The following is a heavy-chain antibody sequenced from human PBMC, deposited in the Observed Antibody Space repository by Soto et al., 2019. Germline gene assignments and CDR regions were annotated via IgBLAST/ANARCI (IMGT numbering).Heavy chain of an antibody. V-gene: IGHV3-30-3*01. CDR1: GFTFSSYA. Sequence: QVQLVESGGGVVQPGRSLRLSCAASGFTFSSYAMHWVRQAPGKGLEWVAVISYDGSNKYYADSVKGRFTISRDNSKNSLDQQMSSRSAEATAVYYSERAYECYYFDYWGQGTLVTVSS. CDR2: ISYDGSNK. J-gene: IGHJ4*02. CDR3: ERAYECYYFDY. D-gene: IGHD3-16*01.